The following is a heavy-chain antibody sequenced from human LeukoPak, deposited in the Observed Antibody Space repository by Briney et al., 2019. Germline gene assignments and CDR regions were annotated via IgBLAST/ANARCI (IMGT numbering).Heavy chain of an antibody. CDR2: IYYSGST. J-gene: IGHJ4*03. V-gene: IGHV4-59*08. CDR3: ARTYCSGGSCHFDY. CDR1: GGSIRGYY. Sequence: PSETLSLTCTVSGGSIRGYYWSWIRQPPGKGLEWIGYIYYSGSTSYNPSLRSRVTISVDTSKNQFSLQLSSVTAADTAFYYCARTYCSGGSCHFDYWGQGTLVTVSS. D-gene: IGHD2-15*01.